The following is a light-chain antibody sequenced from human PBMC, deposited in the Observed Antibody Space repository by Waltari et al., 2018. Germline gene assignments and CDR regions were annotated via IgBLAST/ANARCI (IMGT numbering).Light chain of an antibody. CDR3: CSDTNSGSYV. Sequence: QSALAQPASVSGSPGQSITIPCTGSIIDVGDFQSVSWYQRHPGKAPKLLIYDVSVRPAAVSIRFSGSKSGNTASLTISGLQPEDEADYYCCSDTNSGSYVFGGGTKVTVL. CDR2: DVS. CDR1: IIDVGDFQS. J-gene: IGLJ1*01. V-gene: IGLV2-14*03.